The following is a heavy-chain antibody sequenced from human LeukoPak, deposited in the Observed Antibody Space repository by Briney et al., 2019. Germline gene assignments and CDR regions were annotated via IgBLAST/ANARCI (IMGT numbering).Heavy chain of an antibody. CDR1: GYTFTSYG. V-gene: IGHV1-18*01. CDR2: ISAYNGNT. CDR3: ARDLAHPRYCSSTSCPKGY. Sequence: ASVKVSCKASGYTFTSYGISWVRQAPGQGLEWMGWISAYNGNTSYAQKLQGRVTMTTDTSTSTAYMELRSLRSDDTAVYYCARDLAHPRYCSSTSCPKGYWGQGTLVTVSS. D-gene: IGHD2-2*01. J-gene: IGHJ4*02.